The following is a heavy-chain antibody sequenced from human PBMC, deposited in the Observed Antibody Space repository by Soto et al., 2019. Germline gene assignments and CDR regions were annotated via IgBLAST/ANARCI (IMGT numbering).Heavy chain of an antibody. CDR1: GYSFANYW. CDR2: VNPDDSTT. D-gene: IGHD2-2*01. CDR3: VTRFCSGTSCRFNWFDP. V-gene: IGHV5-51*01. Sequence: PGESLKISCEGSGYSFANYWIGWVRQMPGKGLEWMGIVNPDDSTTTYSQSFQGQVIISADKSVRSAYLQWSSLKASDTATYYCVTRFCSGTSCRFNWFDPWGQGTLVTVSS. J-gene: IGHJ5*02.